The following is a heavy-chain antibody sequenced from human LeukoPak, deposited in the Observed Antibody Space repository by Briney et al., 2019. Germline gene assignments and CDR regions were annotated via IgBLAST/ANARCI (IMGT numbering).Heavy chain of an antibody. CDR3: ARVGSGSYLWD. Sequence: SETLSLTCTVSGGSISSGDYYRSWIRQPPGKGLEWIGYIYYSGSTYCNPSLKSRVTISVDTSKNQFSLKLSSVAAADTAVYYCARVGSGSYLWDWGQGTLVTVSS. V-gene: IGHV4-30-4*01. CDR1: GGSISSGDYY. D-gene: IGHD1-26*01. J-gene: IGHJ4*02. CDR2: IYYSGST.